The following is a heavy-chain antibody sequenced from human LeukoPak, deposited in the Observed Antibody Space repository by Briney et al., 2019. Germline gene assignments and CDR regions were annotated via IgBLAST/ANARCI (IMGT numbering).Heavy chain of an antibody. V-gene: IGHV4-4*07. CDR2: IYTSGST. J-gene: IGHJ4*02. CDR3: ARIAVAPSDY. Sequence: PSETLSLTCTVSGGSTSSYYWSWIRQPAGKGLEWIWRIYTSGSTNYNPSLKSRVTMSVATSKNQFTLKLSSVTAADTAVYYCARIAVAPSDYWGQGTLVTVSS. CDR1: GGSTSSYY. D-gene: IGHD6-19*01.